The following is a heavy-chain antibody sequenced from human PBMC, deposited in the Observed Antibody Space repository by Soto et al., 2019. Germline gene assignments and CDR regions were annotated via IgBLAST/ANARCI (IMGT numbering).Heavy chain of an antibody. Sequence: SETLSLTCTVSGGSISSSSYYWGWIRQPPGKGLEWIGSIYYSGSTYYNPSLKSRVTISVDTSKNQFSLKLSSVTAADTAVYYCARSHYYGSGSYPPGYGMDVWGQGTTVTVSS. V-gene: IGHV4-39*01. CDR2: IYYSGST. D-gene: IGHD3-10*01. CDR3: ARSHYYGSGSYPPGYGMDV. J-gene: IGHJ6*02. CDR1: GGSISSSSYY.